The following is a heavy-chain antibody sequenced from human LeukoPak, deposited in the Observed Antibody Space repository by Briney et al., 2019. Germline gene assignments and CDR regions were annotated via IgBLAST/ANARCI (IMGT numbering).Heavy chain of an antibody. J-gene: IGHJ6*03. Sequence: ASVKVSCKASGYTFTGYYMHWVRQAPGQGLEWMGWVNPNSGGTNYAQKFQGRVTMTRDTSISTAYMELSRLRSDDTAVYYCARMYCSSTSCYPSYYYYMDVWGKGTTVTVSS. CDR1: GYTFTGYY. V-gene: IGHV1-2*02. CDR2: VNPNSGGT. CDR3: ARMYCSSTSCYPSYYYYMDV. D-gene: IGHD2-2*01.